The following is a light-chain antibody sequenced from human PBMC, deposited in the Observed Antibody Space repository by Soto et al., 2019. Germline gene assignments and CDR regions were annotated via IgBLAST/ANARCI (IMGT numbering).Light chain of an antibody. CDR3: CSYAGSSTWV. CDR1: SSDVGSDNL. J-gene: IGLJ3*02. CDR2: EGS. Sequence: QSALTQPASVSGSPGQSITISCTGTSSDVGSDNLVSWYQQHPGKAPKLMIYEGSKRPSGVSNRFSGSKSGNTASLTLSGRQAEDEADYYCCSYAGSSTWVFGGGTKLTVL. V-gene: IGLV2-23*01.